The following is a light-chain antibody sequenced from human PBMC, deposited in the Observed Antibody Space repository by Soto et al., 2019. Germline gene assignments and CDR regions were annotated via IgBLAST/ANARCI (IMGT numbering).Light chain of an antibody. CDR2: EVN. Sequence: QSALTQPPSASGSPGQSVTISCTGSSSDVGGYNYVSWYQQHPGKAPKLLIYEVNKRPSGVPDRFSGSKSGNTASLTASGLEAEDEAEYYCSSYAGSNKYVVFGGGTQLTVL. V-gene: IGLV2-8*01. CDR1: SSDVGGYNY. CDR3: SSYAGSNKYVV. J-gene: IGLJ2*01.